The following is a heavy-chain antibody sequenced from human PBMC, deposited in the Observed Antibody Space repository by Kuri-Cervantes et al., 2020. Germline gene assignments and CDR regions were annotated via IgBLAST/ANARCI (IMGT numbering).Heavy chain of an antibody. V-gene: IGHV3-48*04. CDR3: ARDRGDGYNF. D-gene: IGHD5-24*01. CDR2: ISGSSSTI. CDR1: GFTFSNYY. Sequence: GGSLRLSCAASGFTFSNYYMNWVRQAPGKGLEWVSSISGSSSTIHYADSAKGRFTISRDNAKNSLYLQTNSLRAEDTAVYYCARDRGDGYNFWGQGTLVTVSS. J-gene: IGHJ4*02.